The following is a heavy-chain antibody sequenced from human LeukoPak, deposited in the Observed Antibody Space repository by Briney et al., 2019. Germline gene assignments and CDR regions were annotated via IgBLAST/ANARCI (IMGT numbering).Heavy chain of an antibody. V-gene: IGHV3-33*06. Sequence: GGSLRLSCAASGFTFSSCGMHWVRQAPGKGLEGGAVICNDGSYKYYADSVKCRFTISRDNSKSTLYLEMNSLRAEDTAVYYCAKPTRGSGSFLIEYWGQGTLVTVSS. CDR1: GFTFSSCG. CDR3: AKPTRGSGSFLIEY. D-gene: IGHD1-26*01. CDR2: ICNDGSYK. J-gene: IGHJ4*02.